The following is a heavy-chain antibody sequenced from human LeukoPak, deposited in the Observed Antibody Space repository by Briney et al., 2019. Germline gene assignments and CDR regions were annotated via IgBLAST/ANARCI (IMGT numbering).Heavy chain of an antibody. Sequence: ASVKVSCKASGYTFTSYGISWVRQAPGQGLEWMGWISASNGNTNYAQKLQGRVTMTTDTSTSTAYMELRSLRSDDTAVYYCARGSIAAAVKEFDPWGQGTLVTVSS. J-gene: IGHJ5*02. CDR1: GYTFTSYG. CDR2: ISASNGNT. CDR3: ARGSIAAAVKEFDP. D-gene: IGHD6-13*01. V-gene: IGHV1-18*01.